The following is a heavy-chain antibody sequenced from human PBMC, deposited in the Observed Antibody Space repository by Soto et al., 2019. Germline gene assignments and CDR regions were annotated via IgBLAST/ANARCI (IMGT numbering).Heavy chain of an antibody. J-gene: IGHJ4*02. CDR3: ASQGSSIAARRAFDY. CDR2: IIPIFGTA. Sequence: SVKFYCKASGGTFSSYGFSWVRQAPGQGLEWMGGIIPIFGTANYAQKFQGRVTITADESTSTAYMELSSLRSEDTAVYYCASQGSSIAARRAFDYWGQGTLVTVSS. D-gene: IGHD6-6*01. CDR1: GGTFSSYG. V-gene: IGHV1-69*13.